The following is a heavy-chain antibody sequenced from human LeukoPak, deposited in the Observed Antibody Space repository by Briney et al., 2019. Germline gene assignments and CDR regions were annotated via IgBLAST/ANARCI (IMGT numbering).Heavy chain of an antibody. CDR2: IYLGDSDT. CDR3: ARPRIAAAGNVYYMDV. J-gene: IGHJ6*03. V-gene: IGHV5-51*01. Sequence: GESLKISCKGSGYSFTSYWIGWVRQMSGKGLEWMGIIYLGDSDTRYSPSFQGQVTTSADKSISTAYLQWSSLKASDTAMYYCARPRIAAAGNVYYMDVWGKGTTVTVSS. CDR1: GYSFTSYW. D-gene: IGHD6-13*01.